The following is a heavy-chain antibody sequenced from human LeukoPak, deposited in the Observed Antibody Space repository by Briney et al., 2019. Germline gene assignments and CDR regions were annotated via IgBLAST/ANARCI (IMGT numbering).Heavy chain of an antibody. Sequence: GGSLRLSCAATGFTFSSFSMHWVRQAPGKGLEWVAVISYDGSNKYYADSVKGRFAISRDNSKNTLYLQMNSLRTEDTAVYYCAKGRVGANGYYYYGMDVWGQGTTVTVSS. J-gene: IGHJ6*02. D-gene: IGHD1-26*01. CDR1: GFTFSSFS. CDR3: AKGRVGANGYYYYGMDV. V-gene: IGHV3-30*18. CDR2: ISYDGSNK.